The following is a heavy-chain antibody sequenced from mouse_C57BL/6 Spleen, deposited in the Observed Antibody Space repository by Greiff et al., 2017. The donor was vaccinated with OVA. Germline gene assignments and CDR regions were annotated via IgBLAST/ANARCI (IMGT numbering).Heavy chain of an antibody. CDR2: ISSGSSTI. D-gene: IGHD2-5*01. J-gene: IGHJ1*03. V-gene: IGHV5-17*01. CDR1: GFTFSDYG. CDR3: ALYYSNYNWYFDV. Sequence: EVKLVESGGGLVKPGGSLKLSCAASGFTFSDYGMHWVRQAPEKGLEWVAYISSGSSTIYYADTVKGRFTISRDNAKNTLFLQMTSLRSEDTAMYYCALYYSNYNWYFDVWGTGTTVTVSS.